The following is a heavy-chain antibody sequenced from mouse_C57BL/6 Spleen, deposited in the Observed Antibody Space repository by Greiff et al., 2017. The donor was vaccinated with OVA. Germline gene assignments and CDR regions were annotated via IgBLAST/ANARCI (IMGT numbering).Heavy chain of an antibody. J-gene: IGHJ3*01. CDR1: GYTFTSYW. Sequence: QVHVKQSGAELVRPGSSVKLSCKASGYTFTSYWMHWVKQRPIQGLEWIGNIDPSDSETHYNQKFKDKATLTVDKSSSTAYMQLSSLTSEDSAVYYCARWGLPSYWGQGTLVTVSA. V-gene: IGHV1-52*01. D-gene: IGHD2-2*01. CDR3: ARWGLPSY. CDR2: IDPSDSET.